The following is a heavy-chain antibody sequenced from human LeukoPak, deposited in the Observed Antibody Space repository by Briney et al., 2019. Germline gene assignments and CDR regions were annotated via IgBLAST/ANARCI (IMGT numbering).Heavy chain of an antibody. CDR2: INHSGST. J-gene: IGHJ6*02. CDR1: GGSFSGYY. CDR3: ARAGRYDFWSGYQAAYYYYGMDV. V-gene: IGHV4-34*01. D-gene: IGHD3-3*01. Sequence: PSETLSLTCAVYGGSFSGYYWSWICQPPGKGLEWIGEINHSGSTNYNPSLKSRVTISVDTSKNQFSLKLSSVTAADTAVYYCARAGRYDFWSGYQAAYYYYGMDVWGQGTTVTVSS.